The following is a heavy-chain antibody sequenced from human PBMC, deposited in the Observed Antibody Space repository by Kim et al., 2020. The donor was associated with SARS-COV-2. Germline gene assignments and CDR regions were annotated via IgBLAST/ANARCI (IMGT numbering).Heavy chain of an antibody. J-gene: IGHJ6*02. CDR1: GFTFSSYA. CDR3: ANVDYDSSGYYYEGTYYYGMDV. Sequence: GGSLRLSCAASGFTFSSYAMSWVRQAPGKGLEWVSAISGSGGSTYYADSVKGRFTISRDNSKNTLYLQMNSLRAEDTAVYYCANVDYDSSGYYYEGTYYYGMDVWGQGTTVTVSS. CDR2: ISGSGGST. D-gene: IGHD3-22*01. V-gene: IGHV3-23*01.